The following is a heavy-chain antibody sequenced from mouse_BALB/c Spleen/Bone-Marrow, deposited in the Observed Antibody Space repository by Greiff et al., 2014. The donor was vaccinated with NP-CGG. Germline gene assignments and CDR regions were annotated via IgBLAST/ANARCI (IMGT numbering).Heavy chain of an antibody. D-gene: IGHD4-1*01. CDR2: ISSGSSII. J-gene: IGHJ2*01. CDR3: ARERTGFDY. CDR1: GFTFSYFG. V-gene: IGHV5-17*02. Sequence: EVQLVESGGGLVQPGGSRKLSCAASGFTFSYFGMHWVRQAPEKGLEWVAYISSGSSIIYYADTVKGRFTISRDNPKNTLFLQMTGLRSEDTAMYYCARERTGFDYWGQGTTLTVSS.